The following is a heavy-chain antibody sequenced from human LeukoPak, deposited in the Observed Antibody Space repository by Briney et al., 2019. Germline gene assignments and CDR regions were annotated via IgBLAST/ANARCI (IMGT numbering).Heavy chain of an antibody. CDR3: AKDSHNYYGSGSSVY. V-gene: IGHV3-53*05. CDR1: GFTVSSNY. D-gene: IGHD3-10*01. Sequence: GGSLRLSCAASGFTVSSNYMSWVRQAPGKGLEWVSVIYSGGSTYYADSVKGRFTISRDNSKNTLYLHMNSLRAEDTAVYYCAKDSHNYYGSGSSVYWGQGTLVTVSS. CDR2: IYSGGST. J-gene: IGHJ4*02.